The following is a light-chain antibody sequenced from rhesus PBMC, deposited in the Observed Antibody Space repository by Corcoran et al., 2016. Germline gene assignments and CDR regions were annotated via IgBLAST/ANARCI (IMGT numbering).Light chain of an antibody. CDR3: MQGTHWPFT. CDR2: KVS. J-gene: IGKJ3*01. CDR1: QSLLHSNGNTY. V-gene: IGKV2-58*03. Sequence: DVVMTQSPLSLPVTPGQPASISCRSSQSLLHSNGNTYLSWFLQKPGQPPRRLIYKVSNRDSGVPDRFSGSVAGTDLTSKISRGEAEEVGVYYCMQGTHWPFTFGPGTKLDIK.